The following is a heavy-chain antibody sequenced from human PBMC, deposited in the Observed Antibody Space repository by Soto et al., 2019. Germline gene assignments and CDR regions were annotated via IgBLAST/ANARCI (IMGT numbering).Heavy chain of an antibody. D-gene: IGHD3-22*01. J-gene: IGHJ4*02. CDR2: IYYRGST. V-gene: IGHV4-59*01. CDR3: ARGRGRDYYDSSGYYRGTRGYFDY. Sequence: QVQLQESGPGLVKPSETLSLTCTVSGGSISSYYWSWIRQPPGKGLEWIGYIYYRGSTNYNPSLKSRVTISVDTSKNQFSRKLSSVTAADTAVYYCARGRGRDYYDSSGYYRGTRGYFDYWGQGTLVTVSS. CDR1: GGSISSYY.